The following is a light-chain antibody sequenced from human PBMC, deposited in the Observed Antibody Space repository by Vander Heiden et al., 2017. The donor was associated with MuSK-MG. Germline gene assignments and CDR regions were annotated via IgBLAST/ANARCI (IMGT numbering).Light chain of an antibody. CDR3: QQSDSTPQA. Sequence: DIQLTQSPSSLSASVGDRVTITCRASQSISSYLNWYQQKPGKAPKPLLYAASSLQSGVPSRFSGSGSVTDFTLTISSLQPEDFATYYFQQSDSTPQAFGHGTKVDIK. V-gene: IGKV1-39*01. CDR2: AAS. CDR1: QSISSY. J-gene: IGKJ3*01.